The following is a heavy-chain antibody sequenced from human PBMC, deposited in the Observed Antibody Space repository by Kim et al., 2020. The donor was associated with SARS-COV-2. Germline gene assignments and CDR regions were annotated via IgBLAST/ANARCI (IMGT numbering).Heavy chain of an antibody. Sequence: SVKVSCKASGGTFSSYAISWVRQAPGQGLEWMGRIIPILGIANYAQKFQGRVTITADKSTSTAYMELSSLRSEDTAVYYCARVGYSSSSPFPPLDYYDSLGAFDIWGQGTMVTVSS. J-gene: IGHJ3*02. V-gene: IGHV1-69*04. CDR3: ARVGYSSSSPFPPLDYYDSLGAFDI. CDR1: GGTFSSYA. CDR2: IIPILGIA. D-gene: IGHD3-22*01.